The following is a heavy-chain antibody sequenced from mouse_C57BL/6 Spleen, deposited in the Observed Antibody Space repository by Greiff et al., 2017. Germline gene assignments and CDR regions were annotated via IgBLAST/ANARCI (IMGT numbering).Heavy chain of an antibody. CDR1: GYAFSSSW. CDR3: ARERGYFDY. J-gene: IGHJ2*01. V-gene: IGHV1-82*01. Sequence: VKLMESGPELVKPGASVKISCKASGYAFSSSWMNWVKQRPGKGLEWIGRIYPGDGDTNYNGKFKGKATLTADKSSSTAYMQLSSLPSEDSAVYFCARERGYFDYWGQGTTLTVSS. CDR2: IYPGDGDT.